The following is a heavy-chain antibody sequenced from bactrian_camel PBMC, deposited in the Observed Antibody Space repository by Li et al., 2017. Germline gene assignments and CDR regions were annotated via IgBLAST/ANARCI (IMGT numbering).Heavy chain of an antibody. Sequence: LVESGGGLVQPGGSLRLSCAASGFTFSSYGMSWVRQAPGKGLEWVSSIYNDGTTYYADSVKGRFTTSRDNAENTVYLQMHSLESGDTALYYCATAFPMTMGWAQLHYKYWGQGTQVTVS. CDR3: ATAFPMTMGWAQLHYKY. J-gene: IGHJ4*01. D-gene: IGHD5*01. CDR2: IYNDGTT. V-gene: IGHV3S10*01. CDR1: GFTFSSYG.